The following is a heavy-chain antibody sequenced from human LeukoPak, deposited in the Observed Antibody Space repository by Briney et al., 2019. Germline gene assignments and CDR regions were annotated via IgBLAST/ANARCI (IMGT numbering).Heavy chain of an antibody. V-gene: IGHV1-18*01. J-gene: IGHJ5*02. Sequence: ASVKVSCKASGYTFTSYGISWVRQAPGQGLEWMGWISAYNGNTNYAQKLQGRVTMTTDTSTSTAYMELRSLRSDDTAVYYCARDPFSSDYVWGSNWFDPWGQGTLVTVSS. D-gene: IGHD3-16*01. CDR3: ARDPFSSDYVWGSNWFDP. CDR1: GYTFTSYG. CDR2: ISAYNGNT.